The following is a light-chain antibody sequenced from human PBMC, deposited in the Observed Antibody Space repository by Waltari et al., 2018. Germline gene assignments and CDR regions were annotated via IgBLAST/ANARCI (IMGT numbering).Light chain of an antibody. CDR1: QSVNIW. V-gene: IGKV1-5*03. Sequence: DIQMTQSPSTLSASVGDRVTITCRASQSVNIWLAWYQQKPGKAPKLLIYKASILESGVPARFSGSGSGTEFTLTISSLQPDDIATYYCQQYNLYSETFSQGTKVEIK. CDR3: QQYNLYSET. CDR2: KAS. J-gene: IGKJ1*01.